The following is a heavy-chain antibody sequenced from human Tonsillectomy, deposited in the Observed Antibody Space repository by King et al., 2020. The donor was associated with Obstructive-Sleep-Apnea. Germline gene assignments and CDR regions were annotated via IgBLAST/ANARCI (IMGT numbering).Heavy chain of an antibody. CDR3: AGDDVYGDDGLGEYFQH. CDR1: GFTFSSYS. J-gene: IGHJ1*01. Sequence: VQLVESGGGLVQPGGSLRLSCAASGFTFSSYSMNWVRQAPGKGLEWVSYISSSSSTIYYADSVKGRFTISRDNAKNSLYLQMNSLRAEETAVCYCAGDDVYGDDGLGEYFQHWGQGTLVTVAS. CDR2: ISSSSSTI. V-gene: IGHV3-48*04. D-gene: IGHD4-17*01.